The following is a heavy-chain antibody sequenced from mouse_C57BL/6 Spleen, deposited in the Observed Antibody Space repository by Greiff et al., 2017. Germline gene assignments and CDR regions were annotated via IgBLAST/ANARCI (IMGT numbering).Heavy chain of an antibody. V-gene: IGHV5-6*01. CDR1: GFTFSSYG. CDR3: ARTGDYDYGDYAMDY. D-gene: IGHD2-4*01. J-gene: IGHJ4*01. CDR2: ISSGGSYT. Sequence: EVQVVESGGDLVKPGGSLKLSCAASGFTFSSYGMSWVRQTPDKRLEWVATISSGGSYTYYPDSVKGRFTISRGNAKNTLYLQMSSLKSEDTAMYYCARTGDYDYGDYAMDYWGQGTSVTVSS.